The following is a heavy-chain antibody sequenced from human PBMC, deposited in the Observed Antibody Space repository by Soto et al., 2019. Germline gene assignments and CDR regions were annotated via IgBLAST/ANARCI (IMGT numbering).Heavy chain of an antibody. D-gene: IGHD6-19*01. Sequence: ASVKVSCKASGYTFTNYDINWERQATGQGLEWMGWMNPNSGNTGFAQKFQGSVTMTSNTSISTAYMEMSSLRSEDTAVYFCARGHGRGYSSDWYFDYWSQGTLVTVSS. CDR1: GYTFTNYD. V-gene: IGHV1-8*01. CDR3: ARGHGRGYSSDWYFDY. J-gene: IGHJ4*02. CDR2: MNPNSGNT.